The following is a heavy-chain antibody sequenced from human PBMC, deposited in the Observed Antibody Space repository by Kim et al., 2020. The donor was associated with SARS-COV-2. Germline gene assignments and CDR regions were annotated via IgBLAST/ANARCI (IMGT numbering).Heavy chain of an antibody. D-gene: IGHD5-18*01. CDR2: IYYSGST. V-gene: IGHV4-39*01. CDR3: ARHRATGYSYGYFDY. J-gene: IGHJ4*02. Sequence: SETLSLTCTVSGGSISSSSYYWGWIRQPPGKGLEWIGSIYYSGSTYYNPSLKSRVTISVDTSKNQFSLKLSSVTAADTAVYYCARHRATGYSYGYFDYWGQGTLVTVSS. CDR1: GGSISSSSYY.